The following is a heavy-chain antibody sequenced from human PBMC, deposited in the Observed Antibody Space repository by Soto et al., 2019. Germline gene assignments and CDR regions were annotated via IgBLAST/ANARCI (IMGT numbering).Heavy chain of an antibody. CDR2: IYYSGST. Sequence: PSETLSLTCSVSGGSISSYYWSWIRQPPGKGLEWIGYIYYSGSTNYNPSLKSRVTISVDTSKKQFSLKLSSVTAADTAVYYCARGTTIFGVVIPWGQGTLVTVSS. D-gene: IGHD3-3*01. V-gene: IGHV4-59*01. CDR1: GGSISSYY. J-gene: IGHJ5*02. CDR3: ARGTTIFGVVIP.